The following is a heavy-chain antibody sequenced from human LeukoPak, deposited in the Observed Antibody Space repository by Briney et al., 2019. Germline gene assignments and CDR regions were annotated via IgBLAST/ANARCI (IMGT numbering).Heavy chain of an antibody. CDR2: IIPILGIA. CDR3: AREHIRPKANDY. CDR1: GGTFSSYA. D-gene: IGHD1-26*01. J-gene: IGHJ4*02. Sequence: GASVKVSCKASGGTFSSYAISWVRQAPGQGLEWMGRIIPILGIANYAQKFQGRVTITADKSTSTAYMELSSLRSEDTAVYYCAREHIRPKANDYWGQGTLVTVSS. V-gene: IGHV1-69*04.